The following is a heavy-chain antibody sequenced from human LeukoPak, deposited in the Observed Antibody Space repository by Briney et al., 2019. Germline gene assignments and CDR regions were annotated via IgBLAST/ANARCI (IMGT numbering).Heavy chain of an antibody. D-gene: IGHD3-22*01. V-gene: IGHV4-34*01. CDR3: ARGTDSSGYYYGDDAFDI. J-gene: IGHJ3*02. Sequence: SETLSLTCAVYGGSFSGYYWSWIRQPPGKGLEWIGEINHSGSTNYNPSLKSRVTISVDTSKNQFSLKLSSVTAADTAVYHCARGTDSSGYYYGDDAFDIWGQGTMVTVSS. CDR1: GGSFSGYY. CDR2: INHSGST.